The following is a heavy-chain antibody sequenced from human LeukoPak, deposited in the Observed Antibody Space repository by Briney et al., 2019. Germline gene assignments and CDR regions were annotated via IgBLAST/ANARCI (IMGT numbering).Heavy chain of an antibody. CDR2: ISSGGGRT. V-gene: IGHV3-23*01. CDR3: AKAPNYYGSGSYYNNWFDP. Sequence: PGGSLGLSCAASGFAFSSYAIRWVRQAPGKGLEWVSSISSGGGRTYYADSVKGRFTISRDNSKNTLYLQMDSLRAEDTAVYYCAKAPNYYGSGSYYNNWFDPWGQGTLVTVSS. J-gene: IGHJ5*02. D-gene: IGHD3-10*01. CDR1: GFAFSSYA.